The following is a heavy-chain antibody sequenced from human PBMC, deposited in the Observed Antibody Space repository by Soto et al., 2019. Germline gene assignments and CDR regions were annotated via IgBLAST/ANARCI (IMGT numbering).Heavy chain of an antibody. CDR2: ISGSGGST. CDR3: AKDPSDYGDYSYFDY. J-gene: IGHJ4*02. CDR1: GFTFSSYA. Sequence: GGSLRLSCAASGFTFSSYAMSWVRQAPGKGLEWVSAISGSGGSTYYADSVKGRFTISRDNSKNTLYLQMNSLRAEDTAVYYCAKDPSDYGDYSYFDYWGQGTLVTVSS. D-gene: IGHD4-17*01. V-gene: IGHV3-23*01.